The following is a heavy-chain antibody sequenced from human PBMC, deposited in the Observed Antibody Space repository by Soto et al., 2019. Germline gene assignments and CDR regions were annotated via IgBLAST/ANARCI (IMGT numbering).Heavy chain of an antibody. Sequence: ASVKVSCKASGYTFTSYGISWVRQAPGQGLEWMGWISAYNGNTNYAQKLQGRVTMTTDTSTSTAYMELRSLRSDDTAVYYCAREIPAAMKDYYYYYMDVWGKGTTVTVSS. CDR3: AREIPAAMKDYYYYYMDV. V-gene: IGHV1-18*01. CDR1: GYTFTSYG. D-gene: IGHD2-2*01. CDR2: ISAYNGNT. J-gene: IGHJ6*03.